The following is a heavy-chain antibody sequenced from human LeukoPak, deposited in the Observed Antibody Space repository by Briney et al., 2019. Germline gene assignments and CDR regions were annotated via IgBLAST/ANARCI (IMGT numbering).Heavy chain of an antibody. J-gene: IGHJ5*02. D-gene: IGHD1-1*01. V-gene: IGHV4-59*01. CDR2: ISYSGGT. Sequence: SQTLCLTCAVSGGALSRYYSSWIRQPPGKGLEWVGYISYSGGTKFNTALRSRVTISVDTSKNPYSLKLSSGTAADTAVYYCAREGTAGTNLNWFDPWGQGTLVTVSS. CDR1: GGALSRYY. CDR3: AREGTAGTNLNWFDP.